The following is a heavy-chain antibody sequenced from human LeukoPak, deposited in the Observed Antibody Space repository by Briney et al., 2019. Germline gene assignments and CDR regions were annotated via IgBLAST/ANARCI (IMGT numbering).Heavy chain of an antibody. D-gene: IGHD3-3*01. CDR1: GGTFSSYA. CDR3: ARDDFTIFGVVTYFDY. V-gene: IGHV1-69*05. CDR2: IIPIFGTA. Sequence: GASVKVSCKASGGTFSSYAISWVRQAPGQGLEWMGGIIPIFGTANYAQKFQGRVTITTDESTSTAYMELSSLRSEDTAVYYCARDDFTIFGVVTYFDYWGQGTLVTVSS. J-gene: IGHJ4*02.